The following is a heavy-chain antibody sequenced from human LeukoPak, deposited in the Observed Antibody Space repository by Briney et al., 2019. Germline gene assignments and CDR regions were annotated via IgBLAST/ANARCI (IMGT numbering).Heavy chain of an antibody. V-gene: IGHV1-46*01. D-gene: IGHD6-13*01. CDR3: ASLSSSPGY. Sequence: ASVKVSCKASGYTFTSYYMHWVRQAPGQGLEWMGIINPSGGSTSYAQKFQGRVTMTRDTSTSTVYMELRSLRSDDTAVYYCASLSSSPGYWGQGTLVTVSS. CDR1: GYTFTSYY. CDR2: INPSGGST. J-gene: IGHJ4*02.